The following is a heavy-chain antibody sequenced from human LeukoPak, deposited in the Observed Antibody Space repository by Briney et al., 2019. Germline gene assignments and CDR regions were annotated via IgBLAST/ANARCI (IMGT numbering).Heavy chain of an antibody. Sequence: ASLKVSCKASGYTFTGYYMHWVRHAPGQGLEWMCWINPNSGGTKYAQKFQGRVTMTRDTSINTAYMELSRLRSDDTGVYYCARDVKLSSSRDYYYYYMDVWGEGTTVTVSS. CDR2: INPNSGGT. CDR1: GYTFTGYY. J-gene: IGHJ6*03. D-gene: IGHD6-13*01. CDR3: ARDVKLSSSRDYYYYYMDV. V-gene: IGHV1-2*02.